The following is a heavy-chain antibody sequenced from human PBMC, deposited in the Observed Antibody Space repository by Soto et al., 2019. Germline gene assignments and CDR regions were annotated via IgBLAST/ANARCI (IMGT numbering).Heavy chain of an antibody. J-gene: IGHJ5*02. D-gene: IGHD1-7*01. CDR3: ARDSEELELHNWFDP. CDR1: GYTFTSYY. V-gene: IGHV1-46*01. Sequence: QVQLVQSGAEVKKPGASVKVSCKASGYTFTSYYMHWVRQAPGQGLEWMGIINPSGGSTSYAQKFQGRVTMTRDTSTSTVYMELSSLRSEDTAVYYCARDSEELELHNWFDPWGQGTLVTVSS. CDR2: INPSGGST.